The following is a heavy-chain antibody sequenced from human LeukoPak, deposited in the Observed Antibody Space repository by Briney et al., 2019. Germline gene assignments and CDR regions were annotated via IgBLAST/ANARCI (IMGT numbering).Heavy chain of an antibody. CDR3: ARDRVYGDYAHAFDI. D-gene: IGHD4-17*01. CDR1: GFTFSSYS. CDR2: ISSSSSTM. Sequence: PGGSLRLSCAASGFTFSSYSMNWVRQAPGKGLEWVSYISSSSSTMYYADSVKGRFTISRDNAKNSLYLQMNSLRAEDTAVYYCARDRVYGDYAHAFDIWGQGTMVTVSS. J-gene: IGHJ3*02. V-gene: IGHV3-48*01.